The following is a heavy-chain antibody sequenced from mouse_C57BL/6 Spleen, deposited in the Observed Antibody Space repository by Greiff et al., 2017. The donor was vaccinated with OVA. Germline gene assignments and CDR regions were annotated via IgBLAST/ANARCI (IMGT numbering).Heavy chain of an antibody. J-gene: IGHJ2*01. CDR3: ARGGGKNYYSNYVDY. CDR1: GYAFSSSW. Sequence: VQLQQSGPELVKPGASVKISCKASGYAFSSSWMNWVKQRPGKGLEWIGRIYPGDGDTNYNGKFKGKATLTADKSSSTAYMQLSSLTSEDSAVYFCARGGGKNYYSNYVDYWGQGTTLTVSS. D-gene: IGHD2-5*01. V-gene: IGHV1-82*01. CDR2: IYPGDGDT.